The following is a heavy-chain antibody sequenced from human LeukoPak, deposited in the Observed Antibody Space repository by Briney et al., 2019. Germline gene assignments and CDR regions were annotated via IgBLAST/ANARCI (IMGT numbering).Heavy chain of an antibody. V-gene: IGHV3-9*01. CDR1: GFTFDDYA. CDR3: AKDRGNYYDSSGYFDY. Sequence: GGSLRLSCAASGFTFDDYAMHWVRQAPGKGLEWVSGISWNSGSIGYADSVKGRFTISRDNAKNPLYLQMNSLRAEDTALYYCAKDRGNYYDSSGYFDYWGQGTLVTVSS. CDR2: ISWNSGSI. D-gene: IGHD3-22*01. J-gene: IGHJ4*02.